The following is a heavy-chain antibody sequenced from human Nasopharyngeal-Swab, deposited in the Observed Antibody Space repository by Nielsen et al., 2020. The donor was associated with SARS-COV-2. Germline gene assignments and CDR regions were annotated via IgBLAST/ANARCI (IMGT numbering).Heavy chain of an antibody. CDR3: ASQGIAAAGTQRYYYYYGMDV. V-gene: IGHV5-51*01. Sequence: GESLKISCKGSGYSFTSYWIGWVRQMPGKGLEWMGIIYPGDSYTNYSPSFQGHVTISADKSISTAYLQWSSLKASDTAMYYCASQGIAAAGTQRYYYYYGMDVWGQGTTVTVSS. J-gene: IGHJ6*02. CDR1: GYSFTSYW. D-gene: IGHD6-13*01. CDR2: IYPGDSYT.